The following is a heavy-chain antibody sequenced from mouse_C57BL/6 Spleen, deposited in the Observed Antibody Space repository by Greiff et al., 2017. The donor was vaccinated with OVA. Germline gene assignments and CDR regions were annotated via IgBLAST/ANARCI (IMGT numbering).Heavy chain of an antibody. CDR1: GFNIKDYY. V-gene: IGHV14-1*01. Sequence: EVQLVESGAELVRPGASVKLSCTASGFNIKDYYMHWVKQRPEQGLEWIGRIDPEDGDTEYAPKFQGKATMTADTSSNTAYLQLSSLTSEDTAVYSCWGYYGSSYYFDYWGQGTTLTVSS. D-gene: IGHD1-1*01. CDR3: WGYYGSSYYFDY. J-gene: IGHJ2*01. CDR2: IDPEDGDT.